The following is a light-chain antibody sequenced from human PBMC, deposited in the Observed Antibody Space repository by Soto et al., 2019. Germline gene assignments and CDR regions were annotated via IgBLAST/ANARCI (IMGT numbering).Light chain of an antibody. V-gene: IGKV3-20*01. CDR1: QSVFSSY. Sequence: EIVLTQSPGTLSLSPGDRVTLSCRASQSVFSSYFAWHQQKPGQPPRLLIYAASSKTTGIPDRFSGSGSGTDFTLTISRLEPEDFAEYYCQQYSSSPLTFGGGTKVEIK. J-gene: IGKJ4*01. CDR2: AAS. CDR3: QQYSSSPLT.